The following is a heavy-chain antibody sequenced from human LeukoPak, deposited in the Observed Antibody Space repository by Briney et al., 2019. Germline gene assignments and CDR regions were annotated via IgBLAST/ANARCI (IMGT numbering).Heavy chain of an antibody. CDR1: GYTLTELS. CDR2: FDPEDGET. CDR3: ATGGPFGDYPTHYFDY. V-gene: IGHV1-24*01. Sequence: ASVKVSCKVSGYTLTELSMHWVRQAPGKGLEWMGGFDPEDGETIYAQKFQGRVTMTEDTSTDTAYMELSSLRSEDTAVYYCATGGPFGDYPTHYFDYWGQGTLVTVSS. D-gene: IGHD4-17*01. J-gene: IGHJ4*02.